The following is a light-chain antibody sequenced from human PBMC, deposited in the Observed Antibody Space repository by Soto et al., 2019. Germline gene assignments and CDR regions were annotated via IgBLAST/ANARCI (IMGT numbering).Light chain of an antibody. Sequence: QSVLTQPPSVSGAPGQRVTISCTGSSSNIVTYYDVHWYQQIPGTAPKLLIYGNNNRPSGVPDRFSGSKSGTSASLAITGLQAEDEADYYCQSYDSSLSSLVFGGGTKLTVL. CDR2: GNN. CDR1: SSNIVTYYD. CDR3: QSYDSSLSSLV. V-gene: IGLV1-40*01. J-gene: IGLJ2*01.